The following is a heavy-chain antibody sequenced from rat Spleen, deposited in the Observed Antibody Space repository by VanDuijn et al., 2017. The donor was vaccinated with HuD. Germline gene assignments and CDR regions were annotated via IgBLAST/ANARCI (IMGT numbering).Heavy chain of an antibody. CDR3: ATSEGVHYYLPFAY. J-gene: IGHJ3*01. V-gene: IGHV3-3*01. CDR1: GYSITSSYR. CDR2: INSAGTT. Sequence: EVQLQESGPGLVKPSQSLSLTCSVIGYSITSSYRWNWIRRFPGSKLEWMGYINSAGTTNYNPSLKSRVSITRDPSKNQFFLQVNAVSTEDTVTYYCATSEGVHYYLPFAYWGQGTLVTVSS. D-gene: IGHD1-1*01.